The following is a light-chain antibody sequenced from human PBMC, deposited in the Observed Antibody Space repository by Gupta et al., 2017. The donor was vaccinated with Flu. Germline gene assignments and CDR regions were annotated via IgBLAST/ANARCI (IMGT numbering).Light chain of an antibody. CDR3: QVWENSSNNRWV. CDR1: TIGCNT. J-gene: IGLJ3*02. CDR2: DDS. V-gene: IGLV3-21*02. Sequence: TTIITCRTTTIGCNTVYCYQHNPAQAPTLLVYDDSDRRSGAPERVSGSNSGSTATLSISMVEAGEEAAYYCQVWENSSNNRWVFGGGTKLTVL.